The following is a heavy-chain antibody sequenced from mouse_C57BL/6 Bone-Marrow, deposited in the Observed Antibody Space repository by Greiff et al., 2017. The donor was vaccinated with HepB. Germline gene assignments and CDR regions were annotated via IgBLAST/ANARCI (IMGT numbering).Heavy chain of an antibody. J-gene: IGHJ3*01. CDR3: ARIDYSNYGLGSWFAY. Sequence: VMLVGSGPGLVAPSQSLSITCTVSGFSLTSYAISWVRQPPGKGLEWLGVIWTGGGTNYNSALKSRLSISKDNSKSQVFLKMNSLQTDDTARYYCARIDYSNYGLGSWFAYWGQGTLVTVSA. CDR1: GFSLTSYA. V-gene: IGHV2-9-1*01. D-gene: IGHD2-5*01. CDR2: IWTGGGT.